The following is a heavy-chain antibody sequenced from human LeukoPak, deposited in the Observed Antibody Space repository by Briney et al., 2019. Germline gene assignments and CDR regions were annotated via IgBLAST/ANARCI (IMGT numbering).Heavy chain of an antibody. CDR2: IYSGGST. CDR1: GFTFSSYG. D-gene: IGHD5-18*01. V-gene: IGHV3-NL1*01. CDR3: AKDQGYSYGSGAFDI. Sequence: GGSLRLSCAASGFTFSSYGMHWVRQAPGKGLEWVSVIYSGGSTYYADSVKGRFTISRDNSKNTLYLQMNSLRAEDTAVYYCAKDQGYSYGSGAFDIWGQGTMVTVSS. J-gene: IGHJ3*02.